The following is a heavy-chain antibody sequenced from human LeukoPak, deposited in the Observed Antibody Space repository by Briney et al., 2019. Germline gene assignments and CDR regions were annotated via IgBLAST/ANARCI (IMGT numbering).Heavy chain of an antibody. Sequence: ASVKVSCKASGYTFTSYGISWVRQAPGQGLEWMGWISAYNGNTNYAQKLQGRVTMTTDTSTSTAYMELRSLRSDDTAVYYCARDGPYYDSSGYLQYYFDYWGQGTLVTVSS. D-gene: IGHD3-22*01. V-gene: IGHV1-18*01. J-gene: IGHJ4*02. CDR3: ARDGPYYDSSGYLQYYFDY. CDR1: GYTFTSYG. CDR2: ISAYNGNT.